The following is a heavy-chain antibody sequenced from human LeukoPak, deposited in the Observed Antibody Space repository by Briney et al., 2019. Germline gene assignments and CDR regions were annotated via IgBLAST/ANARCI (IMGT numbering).Heavy chain of an antibody. D-gene: IGHD4-11*01. J-gene: IGHJ6*03. V-gene: IGHV4-59*01. Sequence: PSQTLSLTCTVSGGSISSYYWSWIRQPPGKGLEWIGYIYYSGGTNYNPSLKSRVTISVDTSKNQFSLELSSVTAADTAVYYCARGRRHYSPYYYYMDVWGKGTTVTVSS. CDR2: IYYSGGT. CDR1: GGSISSYY. CDR3: ARGRRHYSPYYYYMDV.